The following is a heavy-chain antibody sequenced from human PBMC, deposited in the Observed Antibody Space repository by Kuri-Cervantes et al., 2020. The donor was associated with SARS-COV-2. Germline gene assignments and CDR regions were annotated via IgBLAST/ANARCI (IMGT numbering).Heavy chain of an antibody. J-gene: IGHJ4*02. CDR1: GGSISSGDYY. CDR2: IYYSGST. V-gene: IGHV4-30-4*08. CDR3: ARTLRFLEWFFDY. Sequence: LRLSCTVSGGSISSGDYYWSWIRQPPGKGLEWIGYIYYSGSTYYNPFLKSRVTISVDTSKNQFSLKLSSVTAADTAVYYCARTLRFLEWFFDYWGQGTLVTVSS. D-gene: IGHD3-3*01.